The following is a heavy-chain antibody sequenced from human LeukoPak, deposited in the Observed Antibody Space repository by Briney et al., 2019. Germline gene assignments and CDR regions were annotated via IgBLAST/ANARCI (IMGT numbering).Heavy chain of an antibody. V-gene: IGHV4-59*06. CDR1: GDSISSYY. CDR2: IYYSGST. CDR3: ARDGEH. J-gene: IGHJ4*02. Sequence: SETLSLTCTVSGDSISSYYWSWIRQPAGKGLEWIGYIYYSGSTYYNPSLKSRVTISVDTSKNQFSLKLSSVTAADTAVYYCARDGEHWGQGTLVTVSS.